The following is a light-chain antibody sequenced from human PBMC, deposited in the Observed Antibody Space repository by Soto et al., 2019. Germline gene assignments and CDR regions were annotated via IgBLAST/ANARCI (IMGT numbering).Light chain of an antibody. J-gene: IGKJ1*01. CDR1: QSISSNF. Sequence: EIGLTQSPGTLSLSPGEGATLSCRARQSISSNFLAWYQQKRGQAPRLLIHGASNRATGIPDRFSGSGSGTDFTLTITRLEPEDFAVYYCQQYGGSPRTFGQGTKVEVK. CDR2: GAS. CDR3: QQYGGSPRT. V-gene: IGKV3-20*01.